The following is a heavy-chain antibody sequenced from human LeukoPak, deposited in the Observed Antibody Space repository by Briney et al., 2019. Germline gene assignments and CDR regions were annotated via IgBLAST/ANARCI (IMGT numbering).Heavy chain of an antibody. CDR2: IYHSGST. CDR1: GGSISSGGYY. D-gene: IGHD6-6*01. Sequence: SETLSLTCTVSGGSISSGGYYWSWIRQPPGKGLEWIGYIYHSGSTYYNPSLKSRVTISVDRSKNQFSLKLSSVTAADTAVYYCARGLGVRIAARPDYYYYMDVWGKGTTVTVSS. V-gene: IGHV4-30-2*01. J-gene: IGHJ6*03. CDR3: ARGLGVRIAARPDYYYYMDV.